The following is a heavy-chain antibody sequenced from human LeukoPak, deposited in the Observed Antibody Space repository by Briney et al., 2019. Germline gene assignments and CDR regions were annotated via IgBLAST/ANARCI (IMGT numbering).Heavy chain of an antibody. CDR2: IWYDESNK. CDR1: GFSFSGYG. J-gene: IGHJ6*02. D-gene: IGHD6-13*01. Sequence: PGGSLRLSCAASGFSFSGYGMHWVRQAPGKGLEWVAVIWYDESNKDYADSVKGRFTISRDNSKNTLYLQMNSLRAEDTAVYYCARVGAASGTPYYYGMDVWGQGTTVTVSS. CDR3: ARVGAASGTPYYYGMDV. V-gene: IGHV3-33*01.